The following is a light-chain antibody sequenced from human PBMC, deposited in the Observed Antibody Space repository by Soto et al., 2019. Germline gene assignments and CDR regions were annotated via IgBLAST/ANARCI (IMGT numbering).Light chain of an antibody. J-gene: IGLJ2*01. CDR2: DVS. CDR3: CAYTGSYTFVV. Sequence: QSVLTQPRSVSGSPGQSVTISCTGTSRDVGGYNYVSWYQHHPGKAPKLMIYDVSKRPSGVPDRFSGSKSGNTASLTISGLQAEDETDYYCCAYTGSYTFVVFGGGTKVTVL. CDR1: SRDVGGYNY. V-gene: IGLV2-11*01.